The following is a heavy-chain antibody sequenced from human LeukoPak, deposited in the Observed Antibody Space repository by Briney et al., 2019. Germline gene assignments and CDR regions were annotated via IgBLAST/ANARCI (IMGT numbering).Heavy chain of an antibody. V-gene: IGHV4-59*01. D-gene: IGHD6-6*01. Sequence: PSETLSLTCTVSGGSISSYYWSWIRQPPGKGLEWIGYIYYSGSTDYNPSLKSRVTISVDTSKNQFSLKLSSVTAADTAVYYCARPDSSYDAFDIWGQGTMVTVSS. CDR2: IYYSGST. CDR1: GGSISSYY. J-gene: IGHJ3*02. CDR3: ARPDSSYDAFDI.